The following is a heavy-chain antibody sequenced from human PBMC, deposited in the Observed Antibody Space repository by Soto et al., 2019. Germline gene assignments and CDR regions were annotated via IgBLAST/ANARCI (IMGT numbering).Heavy chain of an antibody. CDR3: AKDHLLRRIVGATPAYDY. D-gene: IGHD1-26*01. CDR1: GFTFSSYG. CDR2: ISYDGSNK. V-gene: IGHV3-30*18. J-gene: IGHJ4*02. Sequence: QVQLVESGGGVVQPGRSLRLSCAASGFTFSSYGMHWVRQAPGKGLEWVAVISYDGSNKYYADSVKGRFTISRDNSKNTLYLQMNSLRAEDTAVYYCAKDHLLRRIVGATPAYDYWGQGTLVTVSS.